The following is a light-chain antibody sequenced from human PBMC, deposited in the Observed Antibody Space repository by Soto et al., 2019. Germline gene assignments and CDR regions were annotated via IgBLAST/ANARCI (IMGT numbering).Light chain of an antibody. Sequence: DIPMTQSPATLSASVGDRVTITCRASQSVRSWLAWYQQKTWTAPKIVIFDDSRLESGVPYRFSGSASGTELNLTISRLQPDDFATYYCQKYDNYPLTCGGGTKVDIK. CDR1: QSVRSW. J-gene: IGKJ4*01. V-gene: IGKV1-5*01. CDR3: QKYDNYPLT. CDR2: DDS.